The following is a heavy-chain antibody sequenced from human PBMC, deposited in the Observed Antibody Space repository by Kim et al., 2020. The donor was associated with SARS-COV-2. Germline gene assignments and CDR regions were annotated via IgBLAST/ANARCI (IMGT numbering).Heavy chain of an antibody. Sequence: GGSLRLSCAASAFTFSSYAMSWVRQAPGKGLEWVSGISGSGGSTYYADSVKGRFTISRDNSKNTLYLQMNSLRAEDTAIYYCAKVYSAVPPASGIDVWGQGTTVTVSS. CDR3: AKVYSAVPPASGIDV. J-gene: IGHJ6*02. CDR1: AFTFSSYA. V-gene: IGHV3-23*01. CDR2: ISGSGGST. D-gene: IGHD2-2*01.